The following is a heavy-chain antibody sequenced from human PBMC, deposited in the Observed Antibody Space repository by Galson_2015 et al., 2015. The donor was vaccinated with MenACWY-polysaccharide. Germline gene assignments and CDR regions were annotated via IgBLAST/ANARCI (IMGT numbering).Heavy chain of an antibody. V-gene: IGHV1-8*01. D-gene: IGHD5-12*01. J-gene: IGHJ4*02. Sequence: SVKVSCKASGYTFTSYDINWVRQATGQGLEWMGWMNPNSGNTGYPQKFQGRVTMTSNNSISTAYMELSSLRSEDTAVYYCARGIASDERPVAKLLNDYWGQRTRGTVSS. CDR1: GYTFTSYD. CDR2: MNPNSGNT. CDR3: ARGIASDERPVAKLLNDY.